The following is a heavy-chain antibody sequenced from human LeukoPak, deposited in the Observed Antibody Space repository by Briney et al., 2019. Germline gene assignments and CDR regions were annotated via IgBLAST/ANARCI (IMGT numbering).Heavy chain of an antibody. CDR2: INHSGST. D-gene: IGHD6-13*01. Sequence: SETLSLTCAVYGGSFSGYYWSWIRQPPGKGLEWVGEINHSGSTNYNPSLKSRVTISVDTSKNQFSLQLSSVTAADTAAYYCARTSSWSDAFDIWGQGTMVTVSS. CDR3: ARTSSWSDAFDI. CDR1: GGSFSGYY. V-gene: IGHV4-34*01. J-gene: IGHJ3*02.